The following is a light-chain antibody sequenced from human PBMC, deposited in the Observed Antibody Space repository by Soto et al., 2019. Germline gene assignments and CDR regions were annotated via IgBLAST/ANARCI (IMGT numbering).Light chain of an antibody. CDR1: SSDVGGYNY. J-gene: IGLJ1*01. CDR2: EVS. V-gene: IGLV2-8*01. CDR3: RSYVGPNKGV. Sequence: QSALTQPPSASGSPGQSVTISCTGTSSDVGGYNYVSWYQQHPGKAPKLMIYEVSKRPSGVPDRFSGSKSGNTASLTVSGLQAEDEADYYCRSYVGPNKGVFGTGTKLTVL.